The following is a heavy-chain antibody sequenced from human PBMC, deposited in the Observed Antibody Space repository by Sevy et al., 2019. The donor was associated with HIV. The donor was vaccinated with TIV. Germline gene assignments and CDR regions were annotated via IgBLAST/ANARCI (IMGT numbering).Heavy chain of an antibody. Sequence: SETLSLTCAVSGGSISSGGYSWSWIRQPPGKGLEWIGYIYHSWSTYYNPSLKSRVTISVDRSKNQFSLKLSSVTAADTAVYYCARAIHDYVWGSYRYKSPGVHFDYWGQGTLVTVSS. CDR1: GGSISSGGYS. D-gene: IGHD3-16*02. J-gene: IGHJ4*02. CDR2: IYHSWST. CDR3: ARAIHDYVWGSYRYKSPGVHFDY. V-gene: IGHV4-30-2*01.